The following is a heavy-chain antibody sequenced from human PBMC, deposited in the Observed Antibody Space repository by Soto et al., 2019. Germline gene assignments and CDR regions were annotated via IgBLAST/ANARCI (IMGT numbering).Heavy chain of an antibody. D-gene: IGHD3-10*01. Sequence: ASVKVSCKASGYIFTNYVIHWVRQAPGQRLECMGWINTGNGNTQYSQKFQGRVTITRDTSASTAYMELSILRSEDTAVYYCARSITMVRGLIYYGMDVWGQGTTVTVSS. CDR2: INTGNGNT. CDR1: GYIFTNYV. CDR3: ARSITMVRGLIYYGMDV. J-gene: IGHJ6*02. V-gene: IGHV1-3*04.